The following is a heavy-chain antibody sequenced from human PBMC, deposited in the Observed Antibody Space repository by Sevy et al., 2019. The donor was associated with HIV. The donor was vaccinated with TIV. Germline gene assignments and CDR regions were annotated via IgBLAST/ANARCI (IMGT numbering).Heavy chain of an antibody. V-gene: IGHV3-23*01. CDR3: AKIWDWGGDGFDV. Sequence: GESLKISCAVSGITFRSYTMSWVRQAPGKGLEWVSTICFNSDDTWYADSVRGRFTFSRDTSKSTLYLQMNSLRAEDTAVYFCAKIWDWGGDGFDVWGQGTMVTVSS. D-gene: IGHD7-27*01. CDR2: ICFNSDDT. CDR1: GITFRSYT. J-gene: IGHJ3*01.